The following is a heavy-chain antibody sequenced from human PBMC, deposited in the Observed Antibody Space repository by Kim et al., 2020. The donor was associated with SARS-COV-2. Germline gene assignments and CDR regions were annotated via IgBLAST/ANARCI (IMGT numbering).Heavy chain of an antibody. CDR1: GFTLTNAY. J-gene: IGHJ6*02. Sequence: GGSLRLSCAASGFTLTNAYMSWVRQAPGKGLEWVGLIKSKTDGGTALYAAPVKGRFTISRDDSKNTLYLQMNSLKAEDTAVYYCQSFVSASYGVDVWGQGTTVTVSS. CDR2: IKSKTDGGTA. CDR3: QSFVSASYGVDV. V-gene: IGHV3-15*01. D-gene: IGHD3-16*01.